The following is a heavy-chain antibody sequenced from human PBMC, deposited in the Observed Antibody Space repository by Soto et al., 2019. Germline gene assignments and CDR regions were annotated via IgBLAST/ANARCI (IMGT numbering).Heavy chain of an antibody. J-gene: IGHJ6*02. V-gene: IGHV4-30-4*01. CDR2: IYYSGST. CDR3: ARVTLGWSSLGGYYYGMDV. CDR1: GGSISSGDYY. Sequence: SETLSLTCTVSGGSISSGDYYWSWIRQPPGKGLEWIGYIYYSGSTYYNPSLKSRVTISVDTSKNQFSLKLSSVTAADTAVYYCARVTLGWSSLGGYYYGMDVWGQGNTVTVS. D-gene: IGHD3-3*01.